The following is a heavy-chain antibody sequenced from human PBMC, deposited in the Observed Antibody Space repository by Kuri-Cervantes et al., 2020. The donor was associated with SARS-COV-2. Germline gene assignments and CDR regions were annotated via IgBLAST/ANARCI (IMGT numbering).Heavy chain of an antibody. V-gene: IGHV3-30*19. CDR3: ARAAVGYYDSRGDNWFDP. J-gene: IGHJ5*02. CDR2: IWYDGSNK. D-gene: IGHD3-22*01. Sequence: GGSLRLSCAASGFTFSSYGMHWVRQAPGKGLEWVAVIWYDGSNKYYADSVKGRFTISRDNSKNTLYLQMNSLRAEDTAVYYCARAAVGYYDSRGDNWFDPWGQGTLVTVSS. CDR1: GFTFSSYG.